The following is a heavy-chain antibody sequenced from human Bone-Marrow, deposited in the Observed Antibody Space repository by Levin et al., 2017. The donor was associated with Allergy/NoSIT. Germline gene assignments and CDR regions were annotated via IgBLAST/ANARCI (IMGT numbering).Heavy chain of an antibody. Sequence: PGGSLRLSCAASGFPFSSYGMHWVRQGPGKGLEWVASIWYDGSNKYYGDPVKGRFTISRDNSKNTVYLEMHNLRAADTATYHCARDMSGSYFWFWGQGTLVTVSS. CDR1: GFPFSSYG. J-gene: IGHJ4*02. V-gene: IGHV3-33*01. D-gene: IGHD3-10*01. CDR3: ARDMSGSYFWF. CDR2: IWYDGSNK.